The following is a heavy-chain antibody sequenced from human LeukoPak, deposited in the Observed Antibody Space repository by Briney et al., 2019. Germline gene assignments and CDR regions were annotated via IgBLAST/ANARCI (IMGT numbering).Heavy chain of an antibody. Sequence: SETLSLTCTVSGGSISSYYWSWVRQPAGKGLEWIGRIFISESTNYNPSLKSRVTISVDTSKNQFSLKLSSVTAADTAVYYCARAQYCSGGSCYPLHYYYYMDVWGKGTTVTISS. V-gene: IGHV4-4*07. CDR2: IFISEST. D-gene: IGHD2-15*01. J-gene: IGHJ6*03. CDR3: ARAQYCSGGSCYPLHYYYYMDV. CDR1: GGSISSYY.